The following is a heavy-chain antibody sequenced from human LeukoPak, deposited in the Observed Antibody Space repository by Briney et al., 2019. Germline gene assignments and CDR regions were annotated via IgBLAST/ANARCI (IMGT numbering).Heavy chain of an antibody. CDR1: GYTLTELS. V-gene: IGHV1-24*01. J-gene: IGHJ5*02. Sequence: ASVKVSCKVSGYTLTELSMHWVRQAPGKGLEWMGGFDPEDGETIYAQKFQGRVTLTEDTSTDTAYMELSSLRSEDTAVYYCARDSQYCSSTSCWAFDPWGQGTLVTVSS. D-gene: IGHD2-2*01. CDR3: ARDSQYCSSTSCWAFDP. CDR2: FDPEDGET.